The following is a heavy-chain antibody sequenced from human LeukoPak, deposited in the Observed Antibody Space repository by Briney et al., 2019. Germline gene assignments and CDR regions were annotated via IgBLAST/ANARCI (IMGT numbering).Heavy chain of an antibody. CDR3: ARDAKTRDGYPYYYYYYYMDV. V-gene: IGHV4-59*01. D-gene: IGHD5-24*01. Sequence: PSETLSLTCTVSGGSISSYYWSWIRQPPGKGLEWIGDIYYSGSTNYNPSLKSRVTISVDTSKNQFSLKLSSVTAADTAVYYCARDAKTRDGYPYYYYYYYMDVWAKGPRSPSP. J-gene: IGHJ6*03. CDR1: GGSISSYY. CDR2: IYYSGST.